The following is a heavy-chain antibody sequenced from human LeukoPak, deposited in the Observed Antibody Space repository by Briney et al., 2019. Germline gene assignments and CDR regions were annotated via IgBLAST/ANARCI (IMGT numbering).Heavy chain of an antibody. Sequence: SSETLSLTCAVYGGSFSGYYWSWIRQPPGKGLEWIGFISYSGNTNYNPSLKSRVTISVDTSKNQFSLKLNSMTAADTAVYYCARQTPYGSGSYPPWYGMDVWGQGTTVTVSS. V-gene: IGHV4-59*01. CDR2: ISYSGNT. J-gene: IGHJ6*02. CDR1: GGSFSGYY. CDR3: ARQTPYGSGSYPPWYGMDV. D-gene: IGHD3-10*01.